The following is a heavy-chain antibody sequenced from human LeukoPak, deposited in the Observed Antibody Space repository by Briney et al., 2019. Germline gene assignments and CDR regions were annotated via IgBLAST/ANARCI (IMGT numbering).Heavy chain of an antibody. J-gene: IGHJ5*02. V-gene: IGHV1-18*01. Sequence: ASVKVSCKASAYTFTNYGITWVRQAPGQGLEWMGWISAYNGNTNYAQKLQGRVTMTTDTSTNTAYMELRSLRSDDTAVYYCARFLWFGDGGVDWFDPWGQGTQVTVSS. CDR3: ARFLWFGDGGVDWFDP. CDR2: ISAYNGNT. CDR1: AYTFTNYG. D-gene: IGHD3-10*01.